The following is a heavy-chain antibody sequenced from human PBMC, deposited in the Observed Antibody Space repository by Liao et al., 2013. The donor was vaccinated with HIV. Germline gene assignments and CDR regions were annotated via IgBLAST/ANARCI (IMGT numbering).Heavy chain of an antibody. Sequence: QVQLQESGPGLVKPSETLSLTCTVSGGSIRYYSWTWIRQPAGKGLEWLGRTSTSGSTNFNPSFKSRVTISVDTSKNQFSLKLSSVTAADTAVYYCARALDYDFWSGYYLYYFDYWGQGTLVTVSS. CDR2: TSTSGST. CDR3: ARALDYDFWSGYYLYYFDY. CDR1: GGSIRYYS. D-gene: IGHD3-3*01. V-gene: IGHV4-4*07. J-gene: IGHJ4*02.